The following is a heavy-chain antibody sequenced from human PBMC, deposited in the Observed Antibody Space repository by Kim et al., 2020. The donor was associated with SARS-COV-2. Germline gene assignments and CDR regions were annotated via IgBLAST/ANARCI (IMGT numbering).Heavy chain of an antibody. V-gene: IGHV4-34*01. D-gene: IGHD2-2*01. CDR3: ARGNGYCSSTSCSHTNWFDP. CDR2: INHSGST. Sequence: SETLSLTCAVYGGSFSGYYWSWIRQPPGKGLEWIGEINHSGSTNYNPSLKSRVTISVDTSKNQFSLKLSSVTAADTAVYYCARGNGYCSSTSCSHTNWFDPWGQGTLITVSS. J-gene: IGHJ5*02. CDR1: GGSFSGYY.